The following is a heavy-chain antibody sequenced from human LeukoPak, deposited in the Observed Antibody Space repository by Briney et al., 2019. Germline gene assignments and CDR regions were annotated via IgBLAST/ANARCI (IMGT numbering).Heavy chain of an antibody. CDR3: AKAAGYSTIYWFDP. CDR2: IYYSGTS. V-gene: IGHV4-59*01. D-gene: IGHD6-13*01. CDR1: GGSIRSSH. J-gene: IGHJ5*02. Sequence: SETLSLTCTVSGGSIRSSHWSWIRQPPGKGLEFMGYIYYSGTSNYNPPLKSRVTMSVDTSNNQFSLKLNSVTAADTAVYYCAKAAGYSTIYWFDPWGQGTLVSVSS.